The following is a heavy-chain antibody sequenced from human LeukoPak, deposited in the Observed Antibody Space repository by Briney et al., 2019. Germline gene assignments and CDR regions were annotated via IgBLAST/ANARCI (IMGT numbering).Heavy chain of an antibody. V-gene: IGHV1-18*01. J-gene: IGHJ1*01. CDR2: ISPYNGNT. CDR3: ARGIVEGIAAAGTTEYFQH. Sequence: ASVKVSCKASGYTFTSYGISWVRQAPGQGLEWMGWISPYNGNTNYAQKLQGRVTMTTDTSTSTAYMELRSLRSDDTAVYYCARGIVEGIAAAGTTEYFQHWGQGTLVTVSS. CDR1: GYTFTSYG. D-gene: IGHD6-13*01.